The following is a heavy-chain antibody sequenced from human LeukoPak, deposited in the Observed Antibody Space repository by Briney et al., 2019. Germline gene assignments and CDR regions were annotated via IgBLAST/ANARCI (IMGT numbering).Heavy chain of an antibody. CDR2: ISAYNGET. CDR1: GYTFTSYG. V-gene: IGHV1-18*01. D-gene: IGHD5-12*01. CDR3: ARVGMWIGWSLEL. J-gene: IGHJ2*01. Sequence: ASVKVSCKASGYTFTSYGISWVRQAPGQGLEWLGWISAYNGETRYEQNFQGRVTLTTDTSTTTAYMELRSLRSDDTAVYYCARVGMWIGWSLELWGRGTLVTVSS.